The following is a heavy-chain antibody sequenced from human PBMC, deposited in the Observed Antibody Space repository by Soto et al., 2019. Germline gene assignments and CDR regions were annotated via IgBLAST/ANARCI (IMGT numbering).Heavy chain of an antibody. CDR1: GFTFSSYS. CDR3: ARDLDYYDSSGHYWAQPPRY. CDR2: ISSSSSTI. J-gene: IGHJ4*02. D-gene: IGHD3-22*01. Sequence: GGSLRLSCAASGFTFSSYSMNWVRQAPGKGLEWVSYISSSSSTIYYADSVKGRFTISRDNAKNSRYLQMNSLRDEDTAVYYCARDLDYYDSSGHYWAQPPRYWGQGTLVTVSS. V-gene: IGHV3-48*02.